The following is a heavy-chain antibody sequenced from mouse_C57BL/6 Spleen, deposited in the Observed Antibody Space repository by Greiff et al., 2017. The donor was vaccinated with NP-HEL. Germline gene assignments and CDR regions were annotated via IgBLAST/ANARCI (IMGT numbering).Heavy chain of an antibody. CDR3: ASLTAQAFAY. CDR1: GFSLTSYG. CDR2: IWGVGST. J-gene: IGHJ3*01. D-gene: IGHD3-2*02. V-gene: IGHV2-6*01. Sequence: VKLEESGPGLVAPSQSLSITCTVSGFSLTSYGVDWVRQSPGKGLEWLGVIWGVGSTNYNSALKSRLSISKDNAKSQVFLKMNSLQTDDTAMYYCASLTAQAFAYWGQGTLVTVSA.